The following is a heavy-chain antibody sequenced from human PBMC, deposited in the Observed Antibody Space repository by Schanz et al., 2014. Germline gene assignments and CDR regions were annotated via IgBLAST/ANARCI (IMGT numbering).Heavy chain of an antibody. CDR1: GFTFSSYG. D-gene: IGHD6-13*01. Sequence: QVQLVESGGGVVQPGGSLRLSCAASGFTFSSYGMHWVRQAPGKGLEWVAVIWYDGNNKFYADSVKGRFIISRDNSKNTLDLQMNSLRAEDTAVYYCARGRARQLVHWFDPWGQGTLVTVSS. CDR3: ARGRARQLVHWFDP. V-gene: IGHV3-33*01. J-gene: IGHJ5*02. CDR2: IWYDGNNK.